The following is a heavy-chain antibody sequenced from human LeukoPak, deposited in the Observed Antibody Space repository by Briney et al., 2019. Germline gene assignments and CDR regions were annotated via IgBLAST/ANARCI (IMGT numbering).Heavy chain of an antibody. CDR1: GFPLSSNY. CDR2: IYSGGST. Sequence: PGGSLSLSCAASGFPLSSNYMSWVRQAPGKGLEWVSVIYSGGSTYYADSVKGRFTISRDNSKNTLYLQMNSLRAEDTAVYYCARAGLYCSGGSCYHFDYWGQGTLVTVSS. CDR3: ARAGLYCSGGSCYHFDY. V-gene: IGHV3-53*01. D-gene: IGHD2-15*01. J-gene: IGHJ4*02.